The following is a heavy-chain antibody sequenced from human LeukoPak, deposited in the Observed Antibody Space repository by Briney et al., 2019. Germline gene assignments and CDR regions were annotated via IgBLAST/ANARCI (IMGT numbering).Heavy chain of an antibody. CDR1: GFTVSSNY. CDR3: AKVMPLYQLQWGLYDY. V-gene: IGHV3-66*01. CDR2: IYSDGST. Sequence: GGSLRLSCAASGFTVSSNYMSWVRQVPGKGLEWVSVIYSDGSTYYADSVKGRFTISRDNSKNTLYLQMNSLRAEDTAVYYCAKVMPLYQLQWGLYDYWGQGTLVTVSS. D-gene: IGHD2-2*01. J-gene: IGHJ4*02.